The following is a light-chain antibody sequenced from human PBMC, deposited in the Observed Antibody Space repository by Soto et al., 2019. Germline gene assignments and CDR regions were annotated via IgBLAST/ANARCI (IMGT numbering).Light chain of an antibody. CDR2: RNY. V-gene: IGLV1-47*01. CDR3: AAWDDSLRALL. Sequence: QSVLTQPPSASGTPGQRVTISCSGSSSNIGSNSVYWYQQLPETAPKLLISRNYQRPSGVSDRFSGSKSDSPASLAISGLRSEDEADYCCAAWDDSLRALLFGGGTKLTVL. J-gene: IGLJ2*01. CDR1: SSNIGSNS.